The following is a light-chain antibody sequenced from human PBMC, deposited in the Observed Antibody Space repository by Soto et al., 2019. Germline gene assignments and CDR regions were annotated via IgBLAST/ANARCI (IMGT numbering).Light chain of an antibody. J-gene: IGLJ1*01. Sequence: QLVLTQPPSVSGAPGQRVTISCTGSSSNFGAGYDVQWYQLLPGTAPKLLIYGNSNRPSGVPDRFSGSKSGTSASLAITGLQAEDEADYYCQSYDSSLPYVFGTGTKVTVL. CDR2: GNS. CDR1: SSNFGAGYD. CDR3: QSYDSSLPYV. V-gene: IGLV1-40*01.